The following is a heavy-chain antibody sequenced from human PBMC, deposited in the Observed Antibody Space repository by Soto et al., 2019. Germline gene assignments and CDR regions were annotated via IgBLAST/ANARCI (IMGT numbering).Heavy chain of an antibody. CDR1: GFTFRGYA. Sequence: EVHLLESGGGLVQPGGSLRLSCAAFGFTFRGYAMSWVRQAPGKGLEWVSAISGSGGSTYYADSVKGRFTISRDNSKNTLYLQMNPLRAEDTAIYYCAKALENGNYDYWGQGTLVTVSS. J-gene: IGHJ4*02. CDR3: AKALENGNYDY. CDR2: ISGSGGST. V-gene: IGHV3-23*01. D-gene: IGHD3-16*02.